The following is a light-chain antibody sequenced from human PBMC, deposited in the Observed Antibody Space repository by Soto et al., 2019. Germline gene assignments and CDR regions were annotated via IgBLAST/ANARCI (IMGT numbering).Light chain of an antibody. V-gene: IGKV1-39*01. CDR1: QGISSY. Sequence: IQVTRSPSSLSASTGDRVTITCRASQGISSYLAWYQQKPGKAPKLLIYAASSLQSGVPSRFSGSGSGTDFTLTISSLQPEDFATYYCQQSYSTPYTFGQGTKVDIK. CDR3: QQSYSTPYT. CDR2: AAS. J-gene: IGKJ2*01.